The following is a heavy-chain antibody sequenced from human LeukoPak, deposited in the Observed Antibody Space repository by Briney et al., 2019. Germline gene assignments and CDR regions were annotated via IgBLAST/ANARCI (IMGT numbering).Heavy chain of an antibody. CDR2: INSDGSTT. V-gene: IGHV3-74*01. J-gene: IGHJ5*02. CDR1: GFTFSNYW. CDR3: ARSDWFDP. Sequence: GGSLRLSCAASGFTFSNYWMHWVRQAPGKGLVWVSCINSDGSTTSYADSVKGRFTISRASAKTTLYLNLKPLRAEDTPVYTCARSDWFDPWGQGTLVTVSS.